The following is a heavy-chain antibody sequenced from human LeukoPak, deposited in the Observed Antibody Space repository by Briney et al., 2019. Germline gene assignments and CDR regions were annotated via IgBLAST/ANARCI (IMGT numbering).Heavy chain of an antibody. CDR3: ATLYRSGYYYVSNYFDY. D-gene: IGHD3-22*01. J-gene: IGHJ4*02. Sequence: ASETLSLTCTVSGYSISSGYYWGWIRQPPGKGLEWIGYIYYSGSTNYNPSLKSRVTISVDTSKNQFSLKLSSVTAADTAVYYCATLYRSGYYYVSNYFDYWGQGTLVTVSS. CDR2: IYYSGST. CDR1: GYSISSGYY. V-gene: IGHV4-38-2*02.